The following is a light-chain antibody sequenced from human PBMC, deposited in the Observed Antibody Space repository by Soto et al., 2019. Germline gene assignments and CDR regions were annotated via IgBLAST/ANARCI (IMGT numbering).Light chain of an antibody. V-gene: IGLV2-14*03. CDR1: SSDVGGYDY. Sequence: LTQPASVSGSPGQSITISCTGTSSDVGGYDYVSWYQQHPGKAPKLMIYNVNNRPSGVSNRFSGSKSGNTASLTISGLQAEDEADYYCSSFTSSSTYVFGTGTKVTVL. CDR3: SSFTSSSTYV. CDR2: NVN. J-gene: IGLJ1*01.